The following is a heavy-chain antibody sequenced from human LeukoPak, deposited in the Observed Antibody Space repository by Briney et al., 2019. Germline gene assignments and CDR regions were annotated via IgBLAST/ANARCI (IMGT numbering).Heavy chain of an antibody. D-gene: IGHD5-24*01. J-gene: IGHJ3*02. CDR2: VFSSGST. CDR3: AREGGWGRRLQSSLVAFDI. CDR1: AVSISRHF. Sequence: SETLSLTCNFSAVSISRHFWSWIRQTPEKGLEWLGYVFSSGSTNYNPSLKSRITISLDTSKHQFSLTLNSVTAADTAVYYCAREGGWGRRLQSSLVAFDIWGQGTMVTVSS. V-gene: IGHV4-59*11.